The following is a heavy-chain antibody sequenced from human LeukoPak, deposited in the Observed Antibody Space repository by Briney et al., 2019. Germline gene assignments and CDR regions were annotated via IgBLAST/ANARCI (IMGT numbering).Heavy chain of an antibody. CDR3: ARVRELPLNYFDY. CDR2: IKQDGSEK. CDR1: GFTFSSYW. Sequence: GGSLRLSCAASGFTFSSYWMSWVRQAPGKGLEWVANIKQDGSEKYYVDSVKGRFTISRDNAKNSLYLQMNSLRAEDTAVYYCARVRELPLNYFDYWGQGTLVTVSS. D-gene: IGHD1-26*01. J-gene: IGHJ4*02. V-gene: IGHV3-7*01.